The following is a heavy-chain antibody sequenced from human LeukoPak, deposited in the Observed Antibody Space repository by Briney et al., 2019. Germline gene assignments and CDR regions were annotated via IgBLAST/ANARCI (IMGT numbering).Heavy chain of an antibody. CDR3: ARDRPLRIAAAGSWFDP. Sequence: SVKVSCKASGGTFSSYAISWVRQAPGQGLEWMGGIIPIFGTANYAQKFQGRVTITADESTSTAYMELSSLRSEDTAVYYCARDRPLRIAAAGSWFDPWGQGTLVTVSS. V-gene: IGHV1-69*13. CDR1: GGTFSSYA. CDR2: IIPIFGTA. D-gene: IGHD6-13*01. J-gene: IGHJ5*02.